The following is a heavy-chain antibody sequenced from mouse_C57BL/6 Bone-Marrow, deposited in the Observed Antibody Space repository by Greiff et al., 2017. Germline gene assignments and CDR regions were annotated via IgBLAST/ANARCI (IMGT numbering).Heavy chain of an antibody. Sequence: EVKLVESGGDLVKPGGSLKLSCAASGFTFSSYGMPWVRQTPDKRLEWFATISSGGSYTYYPDSVKGQCTISRDNAENTLYLQMSSLKSEDTAMYYCARPSRFSWFACWGQGTLVTVSA. J-gene: IGHJ3*01. CDR3: ARPSRFSWFAC. CDR2: ISSGGSYT. CDR1: GFTFSSYG. V-gene: IGHV5-6*01.